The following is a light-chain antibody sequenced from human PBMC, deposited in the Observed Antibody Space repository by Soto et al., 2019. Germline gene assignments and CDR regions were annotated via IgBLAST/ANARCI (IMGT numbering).Light chain of an antibody. Sequence: QSALTQPASVSGSPGQSITISCTGTSSDVGGYNYVSWYQQHPGKAPKLMIYEVSNRPSGVSNRFAGAMSGNTASLTSAGLQAEDEADYYCSSYTTSSTHWVFGGGTKLTVL. V-gene: IGLV2-14*01. J-gene: IGLJ3*02. CDR2: EVS. CDR3: SSYTTSSTHWV. CDR1: SSDVGGYNY.